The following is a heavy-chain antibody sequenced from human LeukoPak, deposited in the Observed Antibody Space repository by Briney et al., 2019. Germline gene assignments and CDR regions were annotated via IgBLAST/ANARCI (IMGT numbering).Heavy chain of an antibody. J-gene: IGHJ4*02. CDR3: ARVSRQLWSPHKFIDY. CDR2: FDPEDGET. V-gene: IGHV1-24*01. CDR1: GYTLTELS. Sequence: GASVKVSCKVSGYTLTELSMHWVRQAPGKGLEWMGGFDPEDGETIYAQKFQGRVTMTEDTSTDTAYMELSSLRSEDTAVYYCARVSRQLWSPHKFIDYWGQGTLVTVSS. D-gene: IGHD5-18*01.